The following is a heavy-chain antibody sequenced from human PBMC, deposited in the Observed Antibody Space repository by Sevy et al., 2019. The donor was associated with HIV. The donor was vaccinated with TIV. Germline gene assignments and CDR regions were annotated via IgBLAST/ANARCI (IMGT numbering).Heavy chain of an antibody. CDR1: GLTVSNNY. V-gene: IGHV3-53*01. CDR3: ARDPPGIAATGGG. J-gene: IGHJ4*02. CDR2: IYSGGTT. Sequence: GGCLRLSCAASGLTVSNNYMNWVRQAPGKGLEWVSLIYSGGTTHYADSVKGRFTISRDHSKNTLYLQMNSLRAEDTAIYYCARDPPGIAATGGGWGQGTLVTVSS. D-gene: IGHD6-13*01.